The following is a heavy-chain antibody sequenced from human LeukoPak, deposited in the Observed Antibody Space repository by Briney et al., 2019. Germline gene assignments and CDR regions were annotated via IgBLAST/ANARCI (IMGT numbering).Heavy chain of an antibody. D-gene: IGHD1-1*01. Sequence: GGSLRLSCAASGFTFSSYAMHWVRQAPGKGLEWVAVISYDGSNKYYADSVKGRFTISRDNSKNTLYLQMNSLRAEDTAVYYCARDEGTGGLDYWGQGTLVTVSS. CDR1: GFTFSSYA. CDR2: ISYDGSNK. CDR3: ARDEGTGGLDY. V-gene: IGHV3-30-3*01. J-gene: IGHJ4*02.